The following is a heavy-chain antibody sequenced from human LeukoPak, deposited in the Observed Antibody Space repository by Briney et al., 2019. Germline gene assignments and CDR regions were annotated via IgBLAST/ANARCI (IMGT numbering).Heavy chain of an antibody. J-gene: IGHJ3*02. D-gene: IGHD2-15*01. CDR2: IYWNDDK. Sequence: SDPTLVNPTQTLTLTCTFSGFSLSTSGVGVAWIRQPPGKALKWLALIYWNDDKRYSPSLKSRLTITKDTSKNQVVLTMTSMDPVDTATYYCAHSHTLPQNDAFDIWGQGTMVTVSS. V-gene: IGHV2-5*01. CDR1: GFSLSTSGVG. CDR3: AHSHTLPQNDAFDI.